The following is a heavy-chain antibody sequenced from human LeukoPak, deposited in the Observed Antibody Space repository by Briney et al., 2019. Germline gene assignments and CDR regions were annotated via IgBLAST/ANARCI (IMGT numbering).Heavy chain of an antibody. CDR2: ISSSGSTI. CDR1: GFTLSSYE. CDR3: ARDSGYSSSWYGYHYGMDV. D-gene: IGHD6-13*01. V-gene: IGHV3-48*03. Sequence: GGSLRLSCAASGFTLSSYEMNWVRQAPGKGLEWVSYISSSGSTIYYADSVKGRFTISRDNAKNSLYLQINSLRAEDTAVYYCARDSGYSSSWYGYHYGMDVWGQGTTVTVSS. J-gene: IGHJ6*02.